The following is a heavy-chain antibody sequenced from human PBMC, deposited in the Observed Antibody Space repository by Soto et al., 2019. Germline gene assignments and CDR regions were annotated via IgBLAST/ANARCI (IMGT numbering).Heavy chain of an antibody. CDR1: GFTFSSYG. CDR3: AKTWGSFDWSSSFDY. J-gene: IGHJ4*02. CDR2: IWYDGSNK. Sequence: GGSLRLSCAASGFTFSSYGMHWVRQAPGKGLEWVAVIWYDGSNKYYADSVKGRFTISRDNSKNTLYLQMNSLRAEDTAVYYCAKTWGSFDWSSSFDYRAQGTLVTVSS. V-gene: IGHV3-30*02. D-gene: IGHD3-9*01.